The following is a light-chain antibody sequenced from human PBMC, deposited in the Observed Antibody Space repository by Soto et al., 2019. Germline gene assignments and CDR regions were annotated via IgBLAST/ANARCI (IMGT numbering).Light chain of an antibody. J-gene: IGKJ1*01. V-gene: IGKV3-15*01. CDR1: QSVGSN. CDR3: QQYYNWWT. Sequence: EILITQSPATLSVSPGDRATLSCRASQSVGSNLAWYQPKPGQDPRLLIYGASTRVTGIPARFSVSGSGTEFTLTISGLQSEEFAVYHCQQYYNWWTFGQGTKVDIK. CDR2: GAS.